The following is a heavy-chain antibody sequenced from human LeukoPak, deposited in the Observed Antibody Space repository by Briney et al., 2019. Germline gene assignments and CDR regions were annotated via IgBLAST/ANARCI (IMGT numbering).Heavy chain of an antibody. J-gene: IGHJ4*02. Sequence: GESLKISCKGSGYSFTSYWIGWVRQMPGKGLEWMGIIYPGDFDTRYSPSFQGQVTISADKSISTAYLQWSSLKASDTAMYYCARHVKIGFGESPSPDYWGQGTLVTVSS. V-gene: IGHV5-51*01. CDR3: ARHVKIGFGESPSPDY. CDR1: GYSFTSYW. CDR2: IYPGDFDT. D-gene: IGHD3-10*01.